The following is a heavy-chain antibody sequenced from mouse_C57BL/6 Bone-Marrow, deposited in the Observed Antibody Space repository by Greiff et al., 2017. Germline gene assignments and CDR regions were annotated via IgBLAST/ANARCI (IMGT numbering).Heavy chain of an antibody. Sequence: VQLQQSVAELVRPGASVKLSCTASGFNIKNTYLHWLKQRPEQGLEWIGRIDPANGNTKYDPKFQSKATITADTSANKTYLQLSDLTSEDSASYYYATARDGEFAYWGQGTLVTVSA. CDR2: IDPANGNT. CDR3: ATARDGEFAY. D-gene: IGHD3-3*01. V-gene: IGHV14-3*01. J-gene: IGHJ3*01. CDR1: GFNIKNTY.